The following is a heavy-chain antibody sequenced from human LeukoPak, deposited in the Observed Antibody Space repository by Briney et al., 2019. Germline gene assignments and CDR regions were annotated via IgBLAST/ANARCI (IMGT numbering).Heavy chain of an antibody. CDR2: IYGGGST. CDR3: ARGDFYDTQGMDV. Sequence: GGSLRLSCAASGFTVSSNYMSWVRQAPGKGLEWVSVIYGGGSTYYADSVKGRFTISRDNSKNTLYLQMNSLRAEDTAVYYCARGDFYDTQGMDVWGQRTTVTASS. J-gene: IGHJ6*02. V-gene: IGHV3-66*01. CDR1: GFTVSSNY. D-gene: IGHD3-22*01.